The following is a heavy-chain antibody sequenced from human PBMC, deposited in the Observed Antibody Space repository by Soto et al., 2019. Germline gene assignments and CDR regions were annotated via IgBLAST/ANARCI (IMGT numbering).Heavy chain of an antibody. CDR2: ISPSSSTI. V-gene: IGHV3-48*01. Sequence: EVQLVESGGGLVQPGGSLRLSCAASGFTFSSHSMNWVRQAPGKGLEWVSYISPSSSTIYYADSVKGRFTISRDNAKKSLYLQMNSLRAEDTAVYYCAREQYYYDSSGYSYWGQGTLVTVSS. CDR3: AREQYYYDSSGYSY. CDR1: GFTFSSHS. D-gene: IGHD3-22*01. J-gene: IGHJ4*02.